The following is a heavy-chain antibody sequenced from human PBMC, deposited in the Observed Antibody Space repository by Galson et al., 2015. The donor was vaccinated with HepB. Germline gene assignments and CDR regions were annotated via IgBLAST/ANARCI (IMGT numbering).Heavy chain of an antibody. D-gene: IGHD1-26*01. CDR2: FDPEDGET. CDR3: ATESYLVGATHYYYGMDV. Sequence: SVKVSCKVSGYTLTELSMHWVRQAPGKGLEWMGGFDPEDGETIYAQKFQGRVTMTEDTSTDTAYMELSSLRSEDTAVYYCATESYLVGATHYYYGMDVWGQGTTVTVSS. J-gene: IGHJ6*02. CDR1: GYTLTELS. V-gene: IGHV1-24*01.